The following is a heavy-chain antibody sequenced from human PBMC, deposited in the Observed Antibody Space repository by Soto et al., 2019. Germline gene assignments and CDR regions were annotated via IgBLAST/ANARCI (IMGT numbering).Heavy chain of an antibody. CDR1: DWSFSPSF. D-gene: IGHD2-2*01. Sequence: SETLSLTCTVYDWSFSPSFCSRIRQPPGKGLEWIGEINHSGGTIYNPSLKSRVTISGDTSSNQFSLKLTSVTASDTAVYYCAFSTMPRTRDLVYWAQGTLVTVSS. J-gene: IGHJ4*02. CDR2: INHSGGT. CDR3: AFSTMPRTRDLVY. V-gene: IGHV4-34*01.